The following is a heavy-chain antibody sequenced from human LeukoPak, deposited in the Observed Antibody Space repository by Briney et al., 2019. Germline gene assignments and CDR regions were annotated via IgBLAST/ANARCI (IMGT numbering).Heavy chain of an antibody. D-gene: IGHD5-18*01. CDR2: IYSGGST. J-gene: IGHJ4*02. CDR3: ASGWGVNTAIDTLAY. CDR1: GFTVSNNY. Sequence: GSLRLSCAASGFTVSNNYVSWVRQAPGKGLVWVSVIYSGGSTYYADSVKGRFTISRDNSKNTVSLQMNSLRAEDTAVYYCASGWGVNTAIDTLAYWGQGTLVTVSS. V-gene: IGHV3-53*01.